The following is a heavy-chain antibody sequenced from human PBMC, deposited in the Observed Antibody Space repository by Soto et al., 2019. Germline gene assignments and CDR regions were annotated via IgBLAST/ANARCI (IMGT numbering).Heavy chain of an antibody. D-gene: IGHD3-10*01. CDR1: GFTFSSYG. V-gene: IGHV3-48*04. J-gene: IGHJ6*02. CDR3: AIGGGQIYYKGLDV. Sequence: GGSLRLSCAASGFTFSSYGMHWIRQAPGKGLECVAYISGTGDTKYYADSVKGRFTISRDNTKNSLYLQVNSLRAEDAAVYYCAIGGGQIYYKGLDVWGQGTTVTVSS. CDR2: ISGTGDTK.